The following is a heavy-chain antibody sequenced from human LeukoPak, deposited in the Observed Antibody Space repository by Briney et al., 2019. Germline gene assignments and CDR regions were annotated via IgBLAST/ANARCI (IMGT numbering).Heavy chain of an antibody. Sequence: PSETLSLTCTVSDYSISSGYYWGWIRPSPGKGLEWIGSMYHSGSTYYNPSLKSRVTISVDTSKNQFSLKLSSVTAANTAVYYCARDPLVTRGSYRSIYFDYWGQGTLVTVSS. CDR1: DYSISSGYY. D-gene: IGHD1-26*01. CDR2: MYHSGST. V-gene: IGHV4-38-2*02. J-gene: IGHJ4*02. CDR3: ARDPLVTRGSYRSIYFDY.